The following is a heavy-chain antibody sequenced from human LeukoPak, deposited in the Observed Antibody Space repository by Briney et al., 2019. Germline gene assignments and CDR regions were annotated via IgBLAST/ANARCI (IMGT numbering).Heavy chain of an antibody. Sequence: GGSLRLSCAASGFTFSDYGMHWVRQAPGKGLEWVAFIRNDGSYEYYPDSVKGRFTISRDNSRNALFLQMNSLRAEDTAVYYCARLVVVVAATPDYFDYWGQGTLVTVSS. V-gene: IGHV3-30*02. D-gene: IGHD2-15*01. CDR1: GFTFSDYG. CDR2: IRNDGSYE. J-gene: IGHJ4*02. CDR3: ARLVVVVAATPDYFDY.